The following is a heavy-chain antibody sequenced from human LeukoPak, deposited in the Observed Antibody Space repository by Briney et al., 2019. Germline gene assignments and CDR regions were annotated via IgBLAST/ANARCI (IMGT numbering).Heavy chain of an antibody. Sequence: GESLRLSCAASGFTFSSYWMHWVRQAPGKGLVWVSRINTDGSSVTHAEFVKGRFTISRDNAKNTLYLQMNSLRAEDTAVYYCLRTTLGPAGAIDYWGQGTLVAVSS. D-gene: IGHD2-2*01. V-gene: IGHV3-74*01. CDR3: LRTTLGPAGAIDY. CDR2: INTDGSSV. J-gene: IGHJ4*02. CDR1: GFTFSSYW.